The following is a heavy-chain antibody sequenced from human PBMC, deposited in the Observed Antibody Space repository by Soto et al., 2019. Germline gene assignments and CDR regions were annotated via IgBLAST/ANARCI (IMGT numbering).Heavy chain of an antibody. CDR1: GFTFSDHY. CDR3: ARWDCRGGSCYSRAFDI. Sequence: EVQLVESGGGLVQPGGSLRLSCAASGFTFSDHYMDWVRQAPGKGLEWVGRIRNKANSYTTEYAASVKGRFTISRDDSKNSLYLQMNSLKTEDTAVYYCARWDCRGGSCYSRAFDIWGQGTMVTVSS. V-gene: IGHV3-72*01. J-gene: IGHJ3*02. D-gene: IGHD2-15*01. CDR2: IRNKANSYTT.